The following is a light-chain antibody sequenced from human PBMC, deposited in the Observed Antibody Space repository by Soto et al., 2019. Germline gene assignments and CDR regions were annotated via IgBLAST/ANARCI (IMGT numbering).Light chain of an antibody. CDR2: GNT. CDR1: SSNIGAGYD. J-gene: IGLJ1*01. CDR3: QVWDITTDHYV. Sequence: QSVLTQPPSVSGAPGQRVIISCTGSSSNIGAGYDVHWYVQLPGTAPRLLIYGNTNRPSGVPDRFSGSNSGNTATLTISRVEAGDEADYYCQVWDITTDHYVFGTGTKLTVL. V-gene: IGLV1-40*01.